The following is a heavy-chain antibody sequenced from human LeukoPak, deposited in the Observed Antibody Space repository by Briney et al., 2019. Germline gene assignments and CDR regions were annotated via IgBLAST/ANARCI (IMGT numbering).Heavy chain of an antibody. V-gene: IGHV1-8*01. Sequence: ASVKVSCKASGYTFTSYDINWVRQATGQGLEWMGWMNPNSGNTGYAQKFQGRVTMTRNTSIGTAYMELSSLRSEDTAVYYCARGGYYYDSSGYYPFDYWGQGTLVTVSS. J-gene: IGHJ4*02. CDR1: GYTFTSYD. CDR3: ARGGYYYDSSGYYPFDY. CDR2: MNPNSGNT. D-gene: IGHD3-22*01.